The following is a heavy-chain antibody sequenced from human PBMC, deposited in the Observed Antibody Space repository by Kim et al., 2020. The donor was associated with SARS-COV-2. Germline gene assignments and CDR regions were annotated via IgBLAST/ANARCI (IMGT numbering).Heavy chain of an antibody. V-gene: IGHV1-69*13. CDR2: IIPIFGTA. D-gene: IGHD3-10*01. J-gene: IGHJ4*02. CDR1: GGTFSSYA. Sequence: SVKVSCKASGGTFSSYAISWVRQAPGQGLEWMGGIIPIFGTANYAQKFQGRVTITADESTSTAYMELSSLRSEDTAVYYCARGGYYGSGSYHEFDYWGQGTLVTVSS. CDR3: ARGGYYGSGSYHEFDY.